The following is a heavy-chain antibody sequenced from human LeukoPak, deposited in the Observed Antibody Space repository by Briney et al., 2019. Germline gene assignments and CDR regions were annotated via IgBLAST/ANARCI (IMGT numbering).Heavy chain of an antibody. Sequence: GGSLRLSCAASGFTFSSYAMSWVRQAPGKGLELVSGISGSGDNTYYADSVKGRFTISRDNSKDTLYLQMNSLRAEDTAVYYCARNENSGWGYFDYWGQGTLVTVSS. CDR3: ARNENSGWGYFDY. CDR2: ISGSGDNT. D-gene: IGHD5-12*01. J-gene: IGHJ4*02. V-gene: IGHV3-23*01. CDR1: GFTFSSYA.